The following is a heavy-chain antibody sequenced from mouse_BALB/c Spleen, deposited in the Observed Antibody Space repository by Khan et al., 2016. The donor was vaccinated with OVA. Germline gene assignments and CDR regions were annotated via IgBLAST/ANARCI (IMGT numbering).Heavy chain of an antibody. D-gene: IGHD1-1*01. V-gene: IGHV1-7*01. CDR1: GYTFTSYW. CDR3: ANHGSSSDWFAY. Sequence: QVRLQQSGAELAKPGASVKMSCKASGYTFTSYWMHWVKQRPGQGLEWIGYINPSTGYSEYNQKFKDKATLTADKSSSTAYMQLSSLTSDDSAVYYCANHGSSSDWFAYWGKGTLVTVSA. J-gene: IGHJ3*01. CDR2: INPSTGYS.